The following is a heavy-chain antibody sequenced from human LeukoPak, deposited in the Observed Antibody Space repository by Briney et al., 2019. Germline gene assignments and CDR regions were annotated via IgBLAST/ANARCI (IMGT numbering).Heavy chain of an antibody. CDR1: GYSFSTYW. CDR2: IFPGDFDI. D-gene: IGHD1-26*01. V-gene: IGHV5-51*01. J-gene: IGHJ4*02. Sequence: GESLQISCQGSGYSFSTYWIAWVRQAPGKGLELMGIIFPGDFDIRYTPSFQGEVTISSYKSIRTTYLQWSSLKAPDTTIYYCARHAIMRATKSYFDYGGQGPLVTASS. CDR3: ARHAIMRATKSYFDY.